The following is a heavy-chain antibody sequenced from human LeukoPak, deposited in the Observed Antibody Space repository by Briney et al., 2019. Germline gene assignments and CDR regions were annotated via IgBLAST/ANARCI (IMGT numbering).Heavy chain of an antibody. CDR1: GFTFDDYG. V-gene: IGHV3-20*04. J-gene: IGHJ4*02. D-gene: IGHD6-6*01. CDR3: ARRSSSSSFDY. CDR2: INWNGGST. Sequence: GSLRLSCAASGFTFDDYGMSWVRQAPGKGLEWVAGINWNGGSTGYSDSVKGRFTISRDNAKNSLYLQMNSLRAEDTALYYCARRSSSSSFDYWGQGTLVTVSS.